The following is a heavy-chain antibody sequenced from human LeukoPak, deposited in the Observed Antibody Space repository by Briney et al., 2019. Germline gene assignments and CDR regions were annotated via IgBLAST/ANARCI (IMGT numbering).Heavy chain of an antibody. D-gene: IGHD2-15*01. CDR1: GDSMSSGTDA. CDR3: ASFYCSGGSCYQYFSYYYMDV. V-gene: IGHV4-30-2*03. J-gene: IGHJ6*03. Sequence: SETLSLTCNVSGDSMSSGTDAWSWVRQTPGKGLEWIAYIYSSGNTFYNPSLQSRVTISVDTSKTQFSLKLNSVTAADTAVYYCASFYCSGGSCYQYFSYYYMDVWGKGTTVTISS. CDR2: IYSSGNT.